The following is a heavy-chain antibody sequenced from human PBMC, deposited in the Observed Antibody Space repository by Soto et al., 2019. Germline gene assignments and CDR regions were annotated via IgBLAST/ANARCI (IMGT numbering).Heavy chain of an antibody. V-gene: IGHV1-2*02. CDR2: INPNSGNT. D-gene: IGHD1-7*01. J-gene: IGHJ5*02. CDR1: GYTFTGYY. Sequence: ASVKVSCKASGYTFTGYYMHWVRQAPGQGLEWMGWINPNSGNTNYAQKLQGRVTMTTDTSTSTAYMELRSLRSDDTAVYYCARDHLITGTIKPNWFDPWGQGTLVTVSS. CDR3: ARDHLITGTIKPNWFDP.